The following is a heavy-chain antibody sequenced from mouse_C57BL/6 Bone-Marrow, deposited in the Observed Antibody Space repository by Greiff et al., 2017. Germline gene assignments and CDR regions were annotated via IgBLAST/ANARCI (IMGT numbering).Heavy chain of an antibody. Sequence: VMLVESGAELVRPGASVKLSCKASGYTFTDYYINWVKQRPGQGLEWIARIYPGSGNTYYNEKFKGKATLTAEKSSSTSYMQLSSLTSEDSAVYFCASGREDGFDYWGQGTTLTVSS. V-gene: IGHV1-76*01. CDR2: IYPGSGNT. CDR1: GYTFTDYY. D-gene: IGHD3-1*01. CDR3: ASGREDGFDY. J-gene: IGHJ2*01.